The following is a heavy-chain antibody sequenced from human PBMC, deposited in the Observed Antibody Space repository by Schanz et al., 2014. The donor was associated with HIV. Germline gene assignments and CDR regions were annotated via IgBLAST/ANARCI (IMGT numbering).Heavy chain of an antibody. J-gene: IGHJ4*02. D-gene: IGHD3-3*01. CDR3: TTDLLTILSEFDY. Sequence: EVQLVESGGGLVKPGGSLRLSCAASGFTFSNAWMNWVRQAPGKGLEWVAHIKRKTDGETKEYAVPGKGRFTISRDDSKNTVYLQMKSLKTEDTAIYYCTTDLLTILSEFDYWGQGTLVTVSS. V-gene: IGHV3-15*01. CDR1: GFTFSNAW. CDR2: IKRKTDGETK.